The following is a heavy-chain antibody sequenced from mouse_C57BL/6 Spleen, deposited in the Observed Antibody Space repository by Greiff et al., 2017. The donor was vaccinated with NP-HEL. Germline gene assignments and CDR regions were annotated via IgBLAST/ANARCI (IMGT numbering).Heavy chain of an antibody. CDR1: GYTFTSYW. Sequence: QVQLQQPGTELVKPGASVKLSCKASGYTFTSYWMHWVKQRPGQGLEWIGNINPSNGGTNYNEKFKSKATLTVDKSYSTAYMQLSSLTSEDSAVYYCARSRTTVVATEVWGQGTSVTVSS. D-gene: IGHD1-1*01. V-gene: IGHV1-53*01. CDR3: ARSRTTVVATEV. CDR2: INPSNGGT. J-gene: IGHJ4*01.